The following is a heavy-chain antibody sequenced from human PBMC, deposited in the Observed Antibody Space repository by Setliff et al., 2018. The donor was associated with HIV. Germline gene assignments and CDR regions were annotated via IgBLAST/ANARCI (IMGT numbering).Heavy chain of an antibody. CDR2: KKQDGSVK. V-gene: IGHV3-7*05. Sequence: GGSLRLSCAASGFTFSTNWMACVRLAPGKGLEWVANKKQDGSVKNYVDSVRGRFTISRDNAENSLFLQMTGLRPEDTAMYYCARDRWFSNNWYSDYWGQGTLVTVSS. J-gene: IGHJ4*02. D-gene: IGHD6-13*01. CDR3: ARDRWFSNNWYSDY. CDR1: GFTFSTNW.